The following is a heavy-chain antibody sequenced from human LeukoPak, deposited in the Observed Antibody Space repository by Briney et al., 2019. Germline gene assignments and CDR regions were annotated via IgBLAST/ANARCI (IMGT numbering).Heavy chain of an antibody. D-gene: IGHD3-3*01. V-gene: IGHV4-39*01. CDR1: GGSISSSSYY. J-gene: IGHJ3*02. CDR2: IYYSGST. Sequence: SETLSLTCTVSGGSISSSSYYWGWIRQPPGKGLEWIGSIYYSGSTYYNPSLKSRVTISVDTSKNQFSLKLSSVTAADTAVYYCARITSAFDIWGQGTIVTVSS. CDR3: ARITSAFDI.